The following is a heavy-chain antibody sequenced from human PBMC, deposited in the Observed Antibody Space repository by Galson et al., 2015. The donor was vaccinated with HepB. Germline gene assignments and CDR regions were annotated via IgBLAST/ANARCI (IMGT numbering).Heavy chain of an antibody. CDR2: IAVGSGTT. CDR3: VARRWKI. V-gene: IGHV1-58*02. CDR1: GLTFTASA. J-gene: IGHJ4*02. D-gene: IGHD4-23*01. Sequence: SVKVSCKASGLTFTASAIQWLRQARGQRLEWIGWIAVGSGTTHFAQRFQQRVTITRDISTTTAYMEVTSLTSGDTAMYYCVARRWKIWGQGTLVAVPS.